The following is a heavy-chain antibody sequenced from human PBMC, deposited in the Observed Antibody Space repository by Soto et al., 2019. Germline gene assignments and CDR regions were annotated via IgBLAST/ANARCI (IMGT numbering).Heavy chain of an antibody. Sequence: ASVKVSCKASGYTSTSYDINWVRQATGQGLEWMGWMNPNSGNTGYAQKFQGRVTMTRNTSISTAYMELSSLRSEDTAVYYCARGLLLYYDIQGPWGQGTLVTVSS. CDR1: GYTSTSYD. J-gene: IGHJ5*02. CDR3: ARGLLLYYDIQGP. CDR2: MNPNSGNT. D-gene: IGHD3-9*01. V-gene: IGHV1-8*01.